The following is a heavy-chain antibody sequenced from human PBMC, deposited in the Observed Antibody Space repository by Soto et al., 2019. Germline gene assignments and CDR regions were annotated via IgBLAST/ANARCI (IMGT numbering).Heavy chain of an antibody. Sequence: DVQLVESGGGLVRPGGSLRLSCAASGFTFSYYSLKWVRQAPGKGLDWIAYINTAGNITYYADSGRGRFSISRNQNSVHLQLNILKDENMGVYYCARVDWGFESWGPGTLVTVSS. CDR2: INTAGNIT. V-gene: IGHV3-48*02. CDR3: ARVDWGFES. J-gene: IGHJ4*02. CDR1: GFTFSYYS. D-gene: IGHD7-27*01.